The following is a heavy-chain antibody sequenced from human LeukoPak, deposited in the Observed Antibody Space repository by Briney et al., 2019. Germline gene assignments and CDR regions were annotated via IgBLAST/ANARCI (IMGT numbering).Heavy chain of an antibody. D-gene: IGHD3-10*01. CDR2: IYYSGST. Sequence: SETLSLTCTVSGGSISSYYWSWIRQPPGKGLEWIGYIYYSGSTNYNPSLKSRVTISVDTSKNQFSLKLSSVTAADTAVYYCARGSGMFVLSSYYNNYGMDVWGQGTTVTVSS. V-gene: IGHV4-59*01. J-gene: IGHJ6*02. CDR3: ARGSGMFVLSSYYNNYGMDV. CDR1: GGSISSYY.